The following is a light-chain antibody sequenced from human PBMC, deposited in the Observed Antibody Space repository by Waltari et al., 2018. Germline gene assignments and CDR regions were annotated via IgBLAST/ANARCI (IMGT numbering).Light chain of an antibody. Sequence: EIVMTQSPATLSVSHGERATLSCRASQSVSSNLAWYQQKPGQAPRLLIYGASTRATGIPARFSGSGSGTEFTLTISSLQSEDFAVYYCQQYNNWLPLTFGGGTKVEIK. J-gene: IGKJ4*01. CDR2: GAS. CDR3: QQYNNWLPLT. CDR1: QSVSSN. V-gene: IGKV3-15*01.